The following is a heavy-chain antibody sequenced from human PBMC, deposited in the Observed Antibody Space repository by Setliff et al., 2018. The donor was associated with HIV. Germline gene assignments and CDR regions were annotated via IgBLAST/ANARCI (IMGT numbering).Heavy chain of an antibody. CDR1: GFTFSGSA. V-gene: IGHV3-73*01. CDR2: IRTKINNYAT. J-gene: IGHJ4*02. CDR3: TGWGSGWPQNY. D-gene: IGHD6-19*01. Sequence: GGSLRLSCAASGFTFSGSAIHWVRQASGRGLEWIGRIRTKINNYATTYTASVKDRFIISRDDSKNTAFLQMNSLKSEDTAVYYCTGWGSGWPQNYWGQGTLGTVSS.